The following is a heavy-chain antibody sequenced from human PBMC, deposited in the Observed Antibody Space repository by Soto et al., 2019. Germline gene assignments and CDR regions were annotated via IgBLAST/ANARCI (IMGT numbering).Heavy chain of an antibody. D-gene: IGHD5-12*01. CDR1: GGSISSGGYY. Sequence: QVQLQESGPGLVKPSQTLSLTCTVSGGSISSGGYYWNWIRQHPGKGLEWIGYIYYSGSPYYNPSLKXRXTXSXXTSKNQFSLKLSSVTAADTAVYYCARMLGATIFDYWAQGTLVTVSS. V-gene: IGHV4-31*03. CDR3: ARMLGATIFDY. CDR2: IYYSGSP. J-gene: IGHJ4*02.